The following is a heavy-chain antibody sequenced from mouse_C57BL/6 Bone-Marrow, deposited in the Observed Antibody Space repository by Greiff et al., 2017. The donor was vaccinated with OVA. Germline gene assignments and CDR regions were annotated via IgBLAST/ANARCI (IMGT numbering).Heavy chain of an antibody. Sequence: EVQVVESGGGLVKPGGSLKLSCAASGFTFSSYAMSWVRQTPEKRLEWVATISDGGSYTYYPDNVKGRFTISRDNAKNNLYLQMSHLKSEDTAMYYCAREGADGAWFAYWGQGTLVTVSA. J-gene: IGHJ3*01. V-gene: IGHV5-4*01. CDR3: AREGADGAWFAY. CDR1: GFTFSSYA. CDR2: ISDGGSYT.